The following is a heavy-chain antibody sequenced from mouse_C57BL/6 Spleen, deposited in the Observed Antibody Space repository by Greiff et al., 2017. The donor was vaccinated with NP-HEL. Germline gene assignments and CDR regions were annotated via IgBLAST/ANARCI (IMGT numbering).Heavy chain of an antibody. CDR1: GFTFSSYA. V-gene: IGHV5-4*01. J-gene: IGHJ4*01. CDR3: ARDYFFYAMDY. Sequence: EVQLVESGGGLVKPGGSLKLSCAASGFTFSSYAMSWVRQTPEKRLEWVATISDGGSYTYYPDNVKGRFTISRDNAKNNLYLQMSHLKSEDTAMYYCARDYFFYAMDYWGQGTSVTVSS. CDR2: ISDGGSYT.